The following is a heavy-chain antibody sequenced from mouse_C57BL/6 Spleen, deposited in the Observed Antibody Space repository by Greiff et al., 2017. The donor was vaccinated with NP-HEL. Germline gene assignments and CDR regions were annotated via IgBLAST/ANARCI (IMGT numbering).Heavy chain of an antibody. CDR1: GYTFTDYN. V-gene: IGHV1-18*01. CDR2: INPNNGGT. D-gene: IGHD1-1*01. CDR3: ARSYNGSSYEFAY. Sequence: VQLKQSGPELVKPGASVKIPCKASGYTFTDYNMDWVKQSHGKSLEWIGDINPNNGGTIYNQKFKGKATLTVDKSSSTAYMELRSLTSEDTAVYYCARSYNGSSYEFAYWGQGTLVTVSA. J-gene: IGHJ3*01.